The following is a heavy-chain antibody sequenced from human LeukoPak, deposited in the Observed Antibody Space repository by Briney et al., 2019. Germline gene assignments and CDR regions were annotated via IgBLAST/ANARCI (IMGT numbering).Heavy chain of an antibody. CDR1: GFTVSSNY. D-gene: IGHD6-13*01. CDR2: IYSGGST. J-gene: IGHJ4*02. V-gene: IGHV3-53*01. CDR3: AKTAGGSWYYFDY. Sequence: GGSLRLSCAASGFTVSSNYMSWVRQAPGKGLEWVSVIYSGGSTYYADSVKGRFTISRDNSKNTLYLQMNSLRAEDTAVYYCAKTAGGSWYYFDYWGQGTLVTVSS.